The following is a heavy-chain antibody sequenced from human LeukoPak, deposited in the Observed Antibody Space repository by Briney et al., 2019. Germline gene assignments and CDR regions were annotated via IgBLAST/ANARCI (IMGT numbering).Heavy chain of an antibody. V-gene: IGHV5-51*01. CDR1: GYSFTSYW. D-gene: IGHD1-26*01. CDR2: IYPGDSDT. CDR3: ARQTYSGSYYPVFSFDY. Sequence: GESLKISCKGSGYSFTSYWIGWVRQMPGKGLEWMGIIYPGDSDTRCSPSFQGQVTISADKSISTAYLQWSSLKASDTAMYYCARQTYSGSYYPVFSFDYWGQGTLVTVSS. J-gene: IGHJ4*02.